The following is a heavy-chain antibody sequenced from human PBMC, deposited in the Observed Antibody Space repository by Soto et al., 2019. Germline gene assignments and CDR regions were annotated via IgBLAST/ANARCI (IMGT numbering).Heavy chain of an antibody. CDR1: GFTFSSYG. V-gene: IGHV3-33*01. D-gene: IGHD1-1*01. CDR2: IWYDGSNK. J-gene: IGHJ3*02. Sequence: PGGSLRLSCAASGFTFSSYGMHWVRQAPGKGLEWVAVIWYDGSNKYYADSVKGRSTISRDNSKNTLYLQMNSLRAEDTAVYYCAREIGDGYNSFSFAFDTWGQGTMVTVSS. CDR3: AREIGDGYNSFSFAFDT.